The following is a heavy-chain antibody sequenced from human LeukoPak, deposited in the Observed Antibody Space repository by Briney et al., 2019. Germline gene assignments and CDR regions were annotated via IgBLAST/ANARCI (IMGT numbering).Heavy chain of an antibody. CDR1: GFTFSDYN. J-gene: IGHJ6*03. Sequence: GGSLRLSCAASGFTFSDYNMRWIRQAPGKGLEWVSSISRSGSTKYYADSVKGRFTISRDNAKNSLFLQMNSLRAEDTAVYYCARGLQLERRFVYYYYMDVWGKGTTVTISS. D-gene: IGHD1-1*01. CDR3: ARGLQLERRFVYYYYMDV. CDR2: ISRSGSTK. V-gene: IGHV3-11*01.